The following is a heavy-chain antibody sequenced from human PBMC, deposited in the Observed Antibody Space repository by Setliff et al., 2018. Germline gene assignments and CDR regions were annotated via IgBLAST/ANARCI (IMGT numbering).Heavy chain of an antibody. CDR1: GDSISSSSYY. CDR2: IYHGGDT. Sequence: PSETLSLTCSVSGDSISSSSYYWGWIRQPPGKGLEWIGRIYHGGDTYYNASLKSRLTISVDTSKNQFSLKLRSVTAADTAVYYCARTGTYRYFDYWGQGALVTVSS. V-gene: IGHV4-39*01. D-gene: IGHD1-1*01. J-gene: IGHJ4*02. CDR3: ARTGTYRYFDY.